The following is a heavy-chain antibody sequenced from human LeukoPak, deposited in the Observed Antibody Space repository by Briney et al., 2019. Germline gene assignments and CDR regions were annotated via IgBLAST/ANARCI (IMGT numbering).Heavy chain of an antibody. V-gene: IGHV4-30-4*08. CDR2: IYYSGNT. CDR3: ASGSYDGGSGWGRFDY. CDR1: GGSINSGDYY. J-gene: IGHJ4*02. D-gene: IGHD6-19*01. Sequence: SETLSLTCTVSGGSINSGDYYWSWIRQPPGKGLEWIGYIYYSGNTYYNPSLNSRVIISLDTSRDQFSLKLTSVTAADTAVYFCASGSYDGGSGWGRFDYWGQGALVTVSS.